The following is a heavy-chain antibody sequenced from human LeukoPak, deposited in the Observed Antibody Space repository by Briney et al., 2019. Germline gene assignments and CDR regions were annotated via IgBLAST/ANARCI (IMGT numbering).Heavy chain of an antibody. CDR3: AKGREAYSGSYTPFDS. V-gene: IGHV3-23*01. Sequence: PGGSLRLSCAASGFTVSSNYMSWVRQAPGKGLECVSTISGSGSDTYYADSVKGRFIISRDSSKNTLYLQMNSLRAEDTAIYYCAKGREAYSGSYTPFDSWGQGALVTVSS. CDR1: GFTVSSNY. CDR2: ISGSGSDT. J-gene: IGHJ4*02. D-gene: IGHD1-26*01.